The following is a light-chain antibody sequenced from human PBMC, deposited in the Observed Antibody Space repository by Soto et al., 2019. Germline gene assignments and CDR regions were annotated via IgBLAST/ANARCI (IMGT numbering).Light chain of an antibody. Sequence: DIQRTQSPSSLSASVGDRVTITGRASQSISSYLNCDQQKPGKAPKRLIYAASSLQSVIPSRFSCSASGTDVTRPISTLQPEDFATYYCQQIYSPPLLTFGGGTKGEIQ. J-gene: IGKJ4*02. V-gene: IGKV1-39*01. CDR3: QQIYSPPLLT. CDR2: AAS. CDR1: QSISSY.